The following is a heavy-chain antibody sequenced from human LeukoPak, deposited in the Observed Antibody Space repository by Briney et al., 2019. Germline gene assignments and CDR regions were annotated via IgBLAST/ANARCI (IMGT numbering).Heavy chain of an antibody. V-gene: IGHV3-7*03. CDR3: ARDVRQWEPDY. D-gene: IGHD1-26*01. J-gene: IGHJ4*02. CDR2: IKQDGSEM. Sequence: PGGSLRLSCAASGFTFRSYWMSWVRQAPGKGLEWVASIKQDGSEMYYVDSVRGRLTTSRDNAKSSLYLQMNTLRAEDTAVYYCARDVRQWEPDYWGQGTLVTVSS. CDR1: GFTFRSYW.